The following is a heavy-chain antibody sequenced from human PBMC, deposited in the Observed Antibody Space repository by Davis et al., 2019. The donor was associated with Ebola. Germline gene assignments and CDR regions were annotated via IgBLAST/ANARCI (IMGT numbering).Heavy chain of an antibody. CDR1: GFTFSSYE. J-gene: IGHJ3*02. CDR2: ISSSGSTI. V-gene: IGHV3-48*03. CDR3: ARVVERYYYDSSGYGIGRAFDI. D-gene: IGHD3-22*01. Sequence: GGSLRLSCAASGFTFSSYEMNWVRQAPGKGLEWVSYISSSGSTIYYADSVKGRFTISRDNAKNSLYLQMNSLRAEDTAVYYCARVVERYYYDSSGYGIGRAFDIWGQGTMVTVSS.